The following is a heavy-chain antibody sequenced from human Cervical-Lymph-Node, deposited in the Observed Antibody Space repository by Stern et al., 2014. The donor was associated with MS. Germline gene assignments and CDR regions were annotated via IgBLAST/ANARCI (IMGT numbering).Heavy chain of an antibody. Sequence: VQLVESGGGVVQPGRSLRLSCAASGFVFRRYALHWVRQAQGKGLEWVALSSYDGRYKYYTDSVKGRFTVSRDNSNNTVDLEMNSLRLEDTAVYYCAKGGSGSYLDWGQGSLVTVSS. CDR3: AKGGSGSYLD. CDR1: GFVFRRYA. CDR2: SSYDGRYK. J-gene: IGHJ4*02. D-gene: IGHD1-26*01. V-gene: IGHV3-30*04.